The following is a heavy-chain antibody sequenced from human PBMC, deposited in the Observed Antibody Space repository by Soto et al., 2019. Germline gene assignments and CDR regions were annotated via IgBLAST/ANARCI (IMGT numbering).Heavy chain of an antibody. Sequence: GGSLRLSCAASGFTFSSYGMHWVRQAPGKGLEWVAVIWYDGSNKYYADSVKGRFTISRDNSKNTLYLQMNSLRAEDTAVYYCARAVGWGGRDDAFDIWGQGTMVTVSS. J-gene: IGHJ3*02. CDR3: ARAVGWGGRDDAFDI. CDR1: GFTFSSYG. D-gene: IGHD3-10*01. V-gene: IGHV3-33*01. CDR2: IWYDGSNK.